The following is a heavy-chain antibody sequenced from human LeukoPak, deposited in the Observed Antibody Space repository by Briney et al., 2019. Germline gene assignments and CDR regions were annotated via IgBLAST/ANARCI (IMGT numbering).Heavy chain of an antibody. Sequence: GGSLRLSCAASGFTVSSNYMSWVRQAPGKGLEWVSIIYNGGGSTYYADSVKGRFTISRDNSKNTLYLQMNSLRAEDTAVYYCARTPHYDPPIDWGQGSLVTVSS. CDR2: IYNGGGST. D-gene: IGHD3-3*01. J-gene: IGHJ4*02. V-gene: IGHV3-53*01. CDR3: ARTPHYDPPID. CDR1: GFTVSSNY.